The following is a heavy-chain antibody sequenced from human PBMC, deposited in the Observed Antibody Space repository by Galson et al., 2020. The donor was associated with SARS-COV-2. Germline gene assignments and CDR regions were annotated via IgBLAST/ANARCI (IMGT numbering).Heavy chain of an antibody. CDR3: AREGEGLDGYRDY. J-gene: IGHJ4*02. D-gene: IGHD5-12*01. Sequence: SETLSLTCTVSGDSISRGGHYWTWIRQPAGKGPEWIGRLYTRGSTNYSPSLTSRVSISLDTSKNQFSLKLSSVTAADTAVYYCAREGEGLDGYRDYWGQGTPVTVSS. CDR2: LYTRGST. V-gene: IGHV4-61*02. CDR1: GDSISRGGHY.